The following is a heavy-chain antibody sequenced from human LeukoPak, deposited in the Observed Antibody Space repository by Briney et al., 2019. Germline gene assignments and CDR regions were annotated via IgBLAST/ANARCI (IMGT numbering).Heavy chain of an antibody. D-gene: IGHD3-3*01. CDR1: GFTFSSYS. Sequence: PGGSLRLSCAASGFTFSSYSMNWVRLAPGKGLEWVSYISSSSSTIYYADSVKGRFTISRDNAKNSLYLQMNSLRAEDTAVYYCARDFFWSGWYYFDYWGQGTLVTVSS. J-gene: IGHJ4*02. CDR3: ARDFFWSGWYYFDY. V-gene: IGHV3-48*01. CDR2: ISSSSSTI.